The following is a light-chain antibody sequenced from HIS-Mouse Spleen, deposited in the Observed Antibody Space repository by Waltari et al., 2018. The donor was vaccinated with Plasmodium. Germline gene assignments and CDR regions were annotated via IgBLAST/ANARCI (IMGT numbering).Light chain of an antibody. CDR3: QQYNNWPPYT. V-gene: IGKV3-15*01. J-gene: IGKJ2*01. CDR2: GAS. Sequence: EIEMTQSPDTLSVSPGERATLSCRASQSVRSKLAWYQQKPGQAPRLLIYGASTRATGIPARFSGSGSGTEFTLTISSMQSEDFAVYYCQQYNNWPPYTFGQGTKLEIK. CDR1: QSVRSK.